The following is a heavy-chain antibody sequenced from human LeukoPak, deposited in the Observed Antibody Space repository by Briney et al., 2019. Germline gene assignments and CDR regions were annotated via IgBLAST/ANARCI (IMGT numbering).Heavy chain of an antibody. J-gene: IGHJ4*02. CDR2: INHSGST. D-gene: IGHD6-19*01. Sequence: RPSETLSLTCAVYGGSFSGYYWSWIRQPPGKGLEWIGEINHSGSTNYNPSLKSRVTISVDTSKNQFSLKLSSVTAADTAVYYCARGFRQWLVRPSTLLDYWGQGTLVTVSS. CDR3: ARGFRQWLVRPSTLLDY. V-gene: IGHV4-34*01. CDR1: GGSFSGYY.